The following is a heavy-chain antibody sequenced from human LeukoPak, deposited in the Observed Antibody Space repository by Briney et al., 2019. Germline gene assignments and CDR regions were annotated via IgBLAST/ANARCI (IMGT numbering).Heavy chain of an antibody. Sequence: SETLSLTCTVSGGSISSSSYYWGWIRQLPGKGLEWIGSIYYSGSTYYNPSLKSRVTISVDTSKNQFSLKLSSVTAADTAVYYCARGTYCGGDCYSSVSDFDYWGQGTLVTVSS. CDR1: GGSISSSSYY. CDR2: IYYSGST. D-gene: IGHD2-21*02. V-gene: IGHV4-39*07. J-gene: IGHJ4*02. CDR3: ARGTYCGGDCYSSVSDFDY.